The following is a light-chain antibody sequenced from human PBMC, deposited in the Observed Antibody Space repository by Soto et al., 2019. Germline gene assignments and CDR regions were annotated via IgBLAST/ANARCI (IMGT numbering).Light chain of an antibody. CDR2: KAS. CDR1: QSVNNW. J-gene: IGKJ1*01. CDR3: QQYNSYPWT. Sequence: DIQMTQSPSTLSASVGDRVTITCRASQSVNNWLGWYQQKPGKAPKLPICKASTLEIGVPSRFSGSGSGTEFTLTISDLQPDDFATYYCQQYNSYPWTFGQGTKVEIK. V-gene: IGKV1-5*03.